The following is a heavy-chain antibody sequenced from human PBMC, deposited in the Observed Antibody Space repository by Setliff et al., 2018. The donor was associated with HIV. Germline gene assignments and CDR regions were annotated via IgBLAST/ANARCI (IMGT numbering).Heavy chain of an antibody. CDR3: ARAPFYYGSGSYQTFDY. Sequence: SETLSLTCTVSGGSISSHYWSWIRQPPGKGLEWIGYIYYSGSTNYNPSLKSRVTISLDTSKIQFSLKLSSVTAADTAVYYCARAPFYYGSGSYQTFDYWGQGTLVTVSS. J-gene: IGHJ4*02. V-gene: IGHV4-59*11. D-gene: IGHD3-10*01. CDR1: GGSISSHY. CDR2: IYYSGST.